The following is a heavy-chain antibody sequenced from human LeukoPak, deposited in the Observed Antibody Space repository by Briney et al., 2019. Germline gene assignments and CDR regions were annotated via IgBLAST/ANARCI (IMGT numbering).Heavy chain of an antibody. CDR2: ISSNNRYI. CDR3: ASGYSGYANFDY. Sequence: GGSLRLSCAASGFTFSTYSMNWVRQAPGKGLEWVSSISSNNRYIYYADSVKGRFTISRDNAKNSLYLQMNSLRAEDTAVYYCASGYSGYANFDYWGQGTLVTVSS. CDR1: GFTFSTYS. D-gene: IGHD5-12*01. J-gene: IGHJ4*02. V-gene: IGHV3-21*04.